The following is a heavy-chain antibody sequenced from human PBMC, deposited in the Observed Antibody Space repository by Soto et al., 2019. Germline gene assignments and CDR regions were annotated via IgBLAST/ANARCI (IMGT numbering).Heavy chain of an antibody. CDR2: ISGSGADT. CDR3: VQELELRPNAFDY. Sequence: EVQLLESGGGLVQPGGPLRLSCVASGFTFSNYAMSWVRQPPGKRLEWVSAISGSGADTYYADSVKGRFTISRDNSKNTLFVQMNSLRAEDTAVYYCVQELELRPNAFDYWGQGALVTVSS. V-gene: IGHV3-23*01. J-gene: IGHJ4*02. D-gene: IGHD1-7*01. CDR1: GFTFSNYA.